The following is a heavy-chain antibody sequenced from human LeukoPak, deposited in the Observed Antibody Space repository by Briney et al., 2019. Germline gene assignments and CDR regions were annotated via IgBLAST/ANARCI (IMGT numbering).Heavy chain of an antibody. CDR2: ISYDGSNK. CDR1: GFTFSSYA. J-gene: IGHJ4*02. V-gene: IGHV3-30-3*01. CDR3: ARFDDYGGNGLDY. D-gene: IGHD4-23*01. Sequence: GGSLRLSCAASGFTFSSYAMHWVRQAPGKGLEWVAFISYDGSNKYYADSVKGRFTISRDNSKNTLYLQMNSLRAEDTAVYYCARFDDYGGNGLDYWGQGTLVTVSS.